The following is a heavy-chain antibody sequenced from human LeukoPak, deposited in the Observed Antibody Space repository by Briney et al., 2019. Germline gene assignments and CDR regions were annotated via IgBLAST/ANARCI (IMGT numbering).Heavy chain of an antibody. V-gene: IGHV1-2*02. D-gene: IGHD2-8*01. CDR2: INPNSGGT. CDR3: ARAPMLGWWYFDL. J-gene: IGHJ2*01. Sequence: ASVKVSCKASGYTFTGYYMHWVRQAPGQGLEWMGWINPNSGGTNYAQKFQGRVTMTRDTSISAAYMELGRLRSDDTAVYYCARAPMLGWWYFDLWGRGTLVTVSS. CDR1: GYTFTGYY.